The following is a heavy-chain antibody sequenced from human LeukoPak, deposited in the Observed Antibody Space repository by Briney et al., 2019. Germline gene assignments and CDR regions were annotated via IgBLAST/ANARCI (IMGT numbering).Heavy chain of an antibody. J-gene: IGHJ4*02. CDR1: GFTFSSYA. V-gene: IGHV3-30-3*01. CDR2: ISYDGSNK. D-gene: IGHD3-3*01. CDR3: AKTITIFGADLPDY. Sequence: GRSLRLSCAASGFTFSSYAMHWVRQAPDKGLEWVAVISYDGSNKYYADSVKGRFTISRDNSKNTLYLQMNSLRAEDTALYYCAKTITIFGADLPDYWGQGTLVTVSS.